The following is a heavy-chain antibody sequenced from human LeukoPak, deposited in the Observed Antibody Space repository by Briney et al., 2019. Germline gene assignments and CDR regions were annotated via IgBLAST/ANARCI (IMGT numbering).Heavy chain of an antibody. CDR1: GFAFSSYW. V-gene: IGHV3-7*01. Sequence: GGSPRLSCAASGFAFSSYWMTWVRQAPGKGLEWVANIKPDGSGKNYVDSVKGRFTISRDNAKNSLYLQMRGLRVEDTAVYYCSSQPAVLDLDCWGQGGLVTASS. J-gene: IGHJ4*02. CDR3: SSQPAVLDLDC. CDR2: IKPDGSGK. D-gene: IGHD2/OR15-2a*01.